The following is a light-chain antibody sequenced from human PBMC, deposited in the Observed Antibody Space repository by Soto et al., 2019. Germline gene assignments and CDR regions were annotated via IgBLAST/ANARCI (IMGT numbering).Light chain of an antibody. Sequence: DIQVTQSPSSLSASVGDGVTITCRASQSITTYLNWYQQKPGKAPRLLIFAASNLESGVPSRFXGSGSGTDFTLTISSLQPEDFATYYCQQTYSTLRLTFGGGTRVEIK. V-gene: IGKV1-39*01. J-gene: IGKJ4*01. CDR2: AAS. CDR3: QQTYSTLRLT. CDR1: QSITTY.